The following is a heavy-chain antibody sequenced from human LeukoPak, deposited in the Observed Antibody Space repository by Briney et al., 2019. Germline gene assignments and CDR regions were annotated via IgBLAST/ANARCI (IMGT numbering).Heavy chain of an antibody. CDR2: ISSSSSYI. D-gene: IGHD1-26*01. Sequence: PGGSLRLSCAASGFTFSSYSMNWVRQAPGKGLEWVSSISSSSSYIYYADSVKGRFTISRDNAKNSLCLQMNSLRAEDTAVYYCARGQQWEYFDYWGQGTLVTVSS. CDR3: ARGQQWEYFDY. J-gene: IGHJ4*02. V-gene: IGHV3-21*01. CDR1: GFTFSSYS.